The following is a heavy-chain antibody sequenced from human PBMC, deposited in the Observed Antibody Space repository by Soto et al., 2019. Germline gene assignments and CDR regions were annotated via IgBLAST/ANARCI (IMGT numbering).Heavy chain of an antibody. CDR1: GFTFSSYG. D-gene: IGHD5-12*01. Sequence: PGGSLRLSCAASGFTFSSYGMHWVRQAPGKGLEWVAVISYDGSNKYYADSVKGRFTISRDNSKNTLYLQMNSLRAEDTAVYYCAKDLGGYDIFDYWGQGTLVTVSS. V-gene: IGHV3-30*18. J-gene: IGHJ4*02. CDR2: ISYDGSNK. CDR3: AKDLGGYDIFDY.